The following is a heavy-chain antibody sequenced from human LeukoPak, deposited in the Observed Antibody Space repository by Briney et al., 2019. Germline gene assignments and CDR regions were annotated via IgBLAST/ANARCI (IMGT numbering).Heavy chain of an antibody. D-gene: IGHD6-6*01. CDR1: GGSLISRSYY. Sequence: PSETLSPTFPVSGGSLISRSYYWVWIRQSPGKGREWIWAIFYSGNTYYNPSLKSRVTISVDTSKNQFSLQLTSVTAADTAVYYCARSDSSSSLVLGSYYGMDVWGQGTTVTVSS. CDR3: ARSDSSSSLVLGSYYGMDV. V-gene: IGHV4-39*01. CDR2: IFYSGNT. J-gene: IGHJ6*02.